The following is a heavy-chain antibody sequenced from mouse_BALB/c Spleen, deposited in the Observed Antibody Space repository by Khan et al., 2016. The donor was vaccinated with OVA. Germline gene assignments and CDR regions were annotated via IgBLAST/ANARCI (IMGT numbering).Heavy chain of an antibody. CDR1: GYTFTSYT. D-gene: IGHD2-14*01. Sequence: VQLQESGSELARPGASVTMSCKASGYTFTSYTMHWVKQRPGQGLEWIGYINPSNGYTNYNPKFKDKATLNADKSSSTAYLQLSSLTSDDSAVYYCARGGAYYRYGGWFAVWGQGTLVTVSA. V-gene: IGHV1-4*01. J-gene: IGHJ3*01. CDR2: INPSNGYT. CDR3: ARGGAYYRYGGWFAV.